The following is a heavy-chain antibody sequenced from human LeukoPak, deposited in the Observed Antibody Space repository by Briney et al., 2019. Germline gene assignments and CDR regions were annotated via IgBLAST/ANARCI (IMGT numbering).Heavy chain of an antibody. Sequence: PGGSLRLSCAASGFIFSSYAMSWVRQAPGKGLERVSTISGSGGSTYYADSVKGRFTISRDNSKNTVYLQMNSLRAEDTAIYYCAKGAEIDHWGQGTLVTVSS. CDR2: ISGSGGST. CDR1: GFIFSSYA. J-gene: IGHJ4*02. V-gene: IGHV3-23*01. CDR3: AKGAEIDH.